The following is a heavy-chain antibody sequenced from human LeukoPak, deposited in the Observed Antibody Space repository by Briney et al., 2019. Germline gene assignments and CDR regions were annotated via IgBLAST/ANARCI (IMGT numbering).Heavy chain of an antibody. CDR2: ISSSSSYI. J-gene: IGHJ6*03. CDR1: GFTFSGYS. D-gene: IGHD3-10*01. V-gene: IGHV3-21*01. CDR3: ARASYGSGSYYYYYMDV. Sequence: GGSLRLSCAASGFTFSGYSMNWVRQAPGKGLEWVSSISSSSSYIYYADSVKGRFTISRDNAKNSLYLQMNSLRAEDTAVYYCARASYGSGSYYYYYMDVWGKGTTVTISS.